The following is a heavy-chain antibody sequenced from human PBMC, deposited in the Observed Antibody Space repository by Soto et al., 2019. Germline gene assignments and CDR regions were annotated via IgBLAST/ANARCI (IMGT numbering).Heavy chain of an antibody. J-gene: IGHJ2*01. V-gene: IGHV3-30-3*01. CDR2: ISYDGSNT. CDR3: ARPLWRDDYNWAYFDL. Sequence: QVQLVESGGGVVQPGRSLRLSCAASGFTLSRYAMHWVRQAPGKWLEWVAGISYDGSNTYYADSVKGRFTISRDNSKNTLYLQLNSLRAEDTAVYYCARPLWRDDYNWAYFDLWGSGPRVTVSS. D-gene: IGHD4-4*01. CDR1: GFTLSRYA.